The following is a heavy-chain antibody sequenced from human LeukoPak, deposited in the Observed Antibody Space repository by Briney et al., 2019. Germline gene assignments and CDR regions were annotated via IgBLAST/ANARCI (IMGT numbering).Heavy chain of an antibody. Sequence: GGSLRLSCAASGFTFSSYAMHWVRQAPGKGLEWVAVISYDGSNKYYADSVKGRFTISRDNSKNTLYLQMNSLRAEDTAVYYCAGEMATIRSSFDYWGQGTLVTVSS. D-gene: IGHD5-24*01. CDR2: ISYDGSNK. J-gene: IGHJ4*02. CDR3: AGEMATIRSSFDY. V-gene: IGHV3-30*04. CDR1: GFTFSSYA.